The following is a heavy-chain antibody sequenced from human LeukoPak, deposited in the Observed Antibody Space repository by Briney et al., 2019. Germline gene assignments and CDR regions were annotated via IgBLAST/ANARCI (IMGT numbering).Heavy chain of an antibody. CDR2: IWYDGSNK. Sequence: PGGSLRLSCEASGFNFGTFAMHWVRQAPGEGLEWLAIIWYDGSNKHYSDSVKGRLPISRDNSKSSLYLQMNSLRAEDTAVYYCRGTCYYGSGIDGDYFDYWGQGTLVTVSS. CDR1: GFNFGTFA. J-gene: IGHJ4*02. V-gene: IGHV3-33*01. CDR3: RGTCYYGSGIDGDYFDY. D-gene: IGHD3-10*01.